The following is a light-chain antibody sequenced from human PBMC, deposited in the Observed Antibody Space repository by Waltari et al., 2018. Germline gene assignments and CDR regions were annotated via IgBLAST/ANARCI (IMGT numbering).Light chain of an antibody. CDR3: CSYAGRNIYV. J-gene: IGLJ1*01. Sequence: QSALTQPRSVSGSPGQSVAISCSGTSSDVGGYNYVFWYQQHPGKAPKLMIYDVTKRPAGVPDRFSGSKSGNTAFLTISGLQADDEADYYCCSYAGRNIYVFGTGTKVTVL. CDR1: SSDVGGYNY. V-gene: IGLV2-11*01. CDR2: DVT.